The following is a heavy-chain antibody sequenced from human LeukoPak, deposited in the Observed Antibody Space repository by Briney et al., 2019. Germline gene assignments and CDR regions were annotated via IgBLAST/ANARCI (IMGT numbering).Heavy chain of an antibody. CDR1: GFTFSSYA. J-gene: IGHJ4*02. CDR3: ARGFHGTNQGY. D-gene: IGHD1-14*01. V-gene: IGHV3-30*04. CDR2: ISYDGSNK. Sequence: PGGSLRLSCAASGFTFSSYAMHWVRQAPGKGLEWVAVISYDGSNKYYADSVKGRFTISRDNSKNTLYLQMNSLRAEDTAVYYCARGFHGTNQGYWGQGTLVTVSS.